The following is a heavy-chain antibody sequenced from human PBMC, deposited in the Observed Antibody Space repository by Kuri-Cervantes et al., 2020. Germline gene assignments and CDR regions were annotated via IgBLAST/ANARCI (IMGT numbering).Heavy chain of an antibody. CDR1: GGSFSGYY. CDR3: ARPRGHNYEWEY. D-gene: IGHD5-18*01. Sequence: SETLSLTCAVYGGSFSGYYWSWIRQPPGKGLEWIGEINHSGSTNYNPSLKSRVTISVDTSKNQFSLKLSSVTAADTAVYYCARPRGHNYEWEYWGQGALVTVSS. J-gene: IGHJ4*02. V-gene: IGHV4-34*01. CDR2: INHSGST.